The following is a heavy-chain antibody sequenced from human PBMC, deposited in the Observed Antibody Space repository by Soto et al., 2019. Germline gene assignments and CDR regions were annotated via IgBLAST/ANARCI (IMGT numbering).Heavy chain of an antibody. CDR1: GYTFTSYY. D-gene: IGHD6-19*01. Sequence: QVQLVQSGAEVKKPGASVKVSCKASGYTFTSYYMHWVRQAPGQGLEWMGIINPSGGSTSYAQKFQGRVTMTRDTSTSTVYMELSSLRSEDTAVYYCARDLGSGWYGGPYCYYGMDVWGQGTTVTVSS. CDR3: ARDLGSGWYGGPYCYYGMDV. J-gene: IGHJ6*02. CDR2: INPSGGST. V-gene: IGHV1-46*01.